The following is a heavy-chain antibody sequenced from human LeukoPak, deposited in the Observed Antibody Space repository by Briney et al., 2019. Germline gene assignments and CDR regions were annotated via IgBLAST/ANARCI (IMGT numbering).Heavy chain of an antibody. CDR1: GGSISSYY. J-gene: IGHJ4*02. CDR3: ARQRYDFWSGYFSFDY. V-gene: IGHV4-4*07. CDR2: IYTSGST. D-gene: IGHD3-3*01. Sequence: SSETLSLTCTVSGGSISSYYWSWIRQPAGKGLEWIGRIYTSGSTNYNPSLKSRVTISVDTSKNQFSLKLSSVTAADTAVYYCARQRYDFWSGYFSFDYWGQGTLVTVSS.